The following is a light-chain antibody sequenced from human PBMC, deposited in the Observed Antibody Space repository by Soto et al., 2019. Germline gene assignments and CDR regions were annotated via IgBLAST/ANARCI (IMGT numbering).Light chain of an antibody. Sequence: QLVLTQSPSASASLGASVKLTCTLSSGHSSYAIAWHQQQPEKGPRYLMNLNSDGSHSKGDGIPDRFSGSSSGAERYLTISSLQSEDGADYYCQTWGTGIQGVFGGGTKLTVL. V-gene: IGLV4-69*01. CDR3: QTWGTGIQGV. CDR1: SGHSSYA. CDR2: LNSDGSH. J-gene: IGLJ3*02.